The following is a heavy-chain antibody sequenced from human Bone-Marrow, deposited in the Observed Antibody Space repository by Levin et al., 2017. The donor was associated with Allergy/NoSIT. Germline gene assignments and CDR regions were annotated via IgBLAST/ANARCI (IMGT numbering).Heavy chain of an antibody. CDR3: AKDPGKGWRTYYDHHGMDV. Sequence: GGSLRLSCAASGFSFSTVTLHWVRQAPGKGLEWVALITHDGVNKYYGDSVKGRFTISRDTYTETLYLQMDNLRPEDTAVYYCAKDPGKGWRTYYDHHGMDVWGQGTTVTVSS. D-gene: IGHD3-10*01. J-gene: IGHJ6*02. V-gene: IGHV3-30*18. CDR1: GFSFSTVT. CDR2: ITHDGVNK.